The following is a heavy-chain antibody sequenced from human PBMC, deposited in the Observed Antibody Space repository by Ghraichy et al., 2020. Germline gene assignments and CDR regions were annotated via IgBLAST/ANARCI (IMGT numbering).Heavy chain of an antibody. CDR3: ARHSPGDQGRVGWFDP. D-gene: IGHD7-27*01. Sequence: SETLSLTCTGSGGSISSSGYYWGWIRQPPGKGLEWIGTGHYSGSSGYTYYNPSLKSRVTISVDMSRNQFSLNLNSVTAADTAVYYCARHSPGDQGRVGWFDPWGQGTLVTVSS. V-gene: IGHV4-39*01. J-gene: IGHJ5*02. CDR1: GGSISSSGYY. CDR2: GHYSGSSGYT.